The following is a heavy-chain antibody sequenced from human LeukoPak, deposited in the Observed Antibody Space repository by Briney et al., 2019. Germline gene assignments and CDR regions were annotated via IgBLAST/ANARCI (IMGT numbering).Heavy chain of an antibody. J-gene: IGHJ3*02. CDR2: ICTTGST. D-gene: IGHD3-10*01. CDR3: ATDHLETYGSIGAFDI. CDR1: GGSISSGNYC. V-gene: IGHV4-61*02. Sequence: PSQTLSLTCTVSGGSISSGNYCWSWIRQPAGKGLEWIGRICTTGSTSYNPSLKSRVTISVDTSQNQFSLKLSSVTAADTAVYYCATDHLETYGSIGAFDIWGQGTMVTVSS.